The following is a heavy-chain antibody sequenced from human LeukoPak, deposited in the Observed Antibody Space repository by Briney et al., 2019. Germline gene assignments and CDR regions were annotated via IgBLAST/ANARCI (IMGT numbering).Heavy chain of an antibody. CDR2: ISGSGPST. Sequence: PGGSLRLSCAASGFTFSSSGMNWVRQAPGKGLEWVSAISGSGPSTYYADSVKGRFTISRDNSKNTLYLQMNSLRAEDTAVYYCAKGFTYNNISGLHYWGQGTLVTVSS. CDR3: AKGFTYNNISGLHY. CDR1: GFTFSSSG. D-gene: IGHD6-19*01. J-gene: IGHJ4*02. V-gene: IGHV3-23*01.